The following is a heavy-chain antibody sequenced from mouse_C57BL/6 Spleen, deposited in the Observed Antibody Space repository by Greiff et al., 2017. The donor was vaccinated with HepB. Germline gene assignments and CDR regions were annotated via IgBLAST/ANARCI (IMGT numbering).Heavy chain of an antibody. Sequence: EVKLMESGGGLVKPGGSLKLSCAASGFTFSSYAMSWVRQTPEKRLEWVATISDGGSYTYYPDNVKGRFTIARDNAKNKLYLQMSHLKSEDTAMYYCAREGVYISNWFAYWGQGTLVTVSA. CDR1: GFTFSSYA. CDR2: ISDGGSYT. D-gene: IGHD2-5*01. V-gene: IGHV5-4*01. CDR3: AREGVYISNWFAY. J-gene: IGHJ3*01.